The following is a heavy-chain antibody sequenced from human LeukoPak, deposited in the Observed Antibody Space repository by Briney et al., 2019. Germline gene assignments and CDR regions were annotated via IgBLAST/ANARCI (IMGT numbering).Heavy chain of an antibody. Sequence: GGSLRLSCAASGFIVSRYSLTWVRQAPGKGLEWVSSISTSYSGIYYADSVKGRFTISRDNAKNSLYLQMDSLRADDTAVYYCARAYCSSITCFEWGQGTLVTVSS. CDR3: ARAYCSSITCFE. CDR2: ISTSYSGI. D-gene: IGHD2-2*01. J-gene: IGHJ4*02. V-gene: IGHV3-48*01. CDR1: GFIVSRYS.